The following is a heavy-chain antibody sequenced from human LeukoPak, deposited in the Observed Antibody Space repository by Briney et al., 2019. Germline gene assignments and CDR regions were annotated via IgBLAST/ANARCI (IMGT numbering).Heavy chain of an antibody. Sequence: GGSLRLSCAASGFTFDDYTMHWVRQAPGKGLEWVSLISWDGGSTYYADSVKGRFTISRDNSKNTVYLQMNGLTSQDTAVYYCARDLEVVVIQYYFDYWGQGSLVIVSS. CDR3: ARDLEVVVIQYYFDY. CDR2: ISWDGGST. CDR1: GFTFDDYT. D-gene: IGHD2-21*01. V-gene: IGHV3-43*01. J-gene: IGHJ4*02.